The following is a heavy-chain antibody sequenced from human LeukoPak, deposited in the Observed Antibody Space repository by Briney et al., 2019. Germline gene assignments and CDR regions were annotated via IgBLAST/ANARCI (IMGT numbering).Heavy chain of an antibody. V-gene: IGHV3-30*02. J-gene: IGHJ4*02. D-gene: IGHD3-22*01. CDR1: GFTFSSYE. CDR3: AKDRGTYYYDSSGYLH. CDR2: IRYDGSNK. Sequence: GGSLRLSCAASGFTFSSYEMNWVRQAPGKGLEWVAFIRYDGSNKYYADSVKGRFTISRDNSKNTLYLQMNSLRAEDTAVYYCAKDRGTYYYDSSGYLHWGQGTLVTVSS.